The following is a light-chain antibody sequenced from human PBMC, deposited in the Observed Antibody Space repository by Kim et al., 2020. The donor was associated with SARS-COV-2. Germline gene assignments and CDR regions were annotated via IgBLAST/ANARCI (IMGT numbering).Light chain of an antibody. CDR1: QSVSGY. CDR2: DAS. CDR3: QQRNNWPRS. V-gene: IGKV3-11*01. J-gene: IGKJ1*01. Sequence: LSPGEIAALSCRASQSVSGYLAWYQQKPGQTPRLLIYDASNRATGIPARFSGSGSWTDFTLTISSLEPEDFAVYYCQQRNNWPRSFGQGTKVDIK.